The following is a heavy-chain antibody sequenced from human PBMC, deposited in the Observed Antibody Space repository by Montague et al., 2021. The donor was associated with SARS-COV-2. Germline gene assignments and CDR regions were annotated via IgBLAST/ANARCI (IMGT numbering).Heavy chain of an antibody. D-gene: IGHD5-24*01. CDR2: VYYNGTT. Sequence: SETLSLTCTVAGGSITVSRYDWGWIRQPPGKGLEWIGSVYYNGTTSYNASFKSRLTISVDTSENQFSLKLTSVTASDTAVYYCARQRETAGSFDNWGQGTMVTVSS. CDR3: ARQRETAGSFDN. J-gene: IGHJ3*02. CDR1: GGSITVSRYD. V-gene: IGHV4-39*01.